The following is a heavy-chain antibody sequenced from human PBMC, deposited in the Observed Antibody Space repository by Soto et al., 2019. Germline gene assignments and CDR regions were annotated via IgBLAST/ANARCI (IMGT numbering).Heavy chain of an antibody. CDR2: ISVYNGNT. CDR1: CYTFTRYG. J-gene: IGHJ2*01. Sequence: AAGKVSCKASCYTFTRYGIYWGRQAPGQGLEWTGWISVYNGNTNYAQMLQGRVTMTTDTSTSTAYMELRSLRSDDTAVYYCARDGIVVVPASPTGPHWYFDLWGRGTLVTVSS. D-gene: IGHD2-2*01. CDR3: ARDGIVVVPASPTGPHWYFDL. V-gene: IGHV1-18*01.